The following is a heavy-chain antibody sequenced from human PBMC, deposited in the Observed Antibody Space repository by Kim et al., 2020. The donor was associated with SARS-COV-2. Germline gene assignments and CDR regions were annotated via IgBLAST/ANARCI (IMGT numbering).Heavy chain of an antibody. CDR3: ARDVLNSRNAFDI. D-gene: IGHD3-9*01. V-gene: IGHV4-31*03. J-gene: IGHJ3*02. CDR1: GGSISSGGYY. Sequence: SETLSLTCTVSGGSISSGGYYWSWIRQHPGKGLEWIGYIYYSGSTYYNPSLKSRVTISVYTSKNQFSLKLSSVTAADTAVYYCARDVLNSRNAFDIWGQGTTVSVSS. CDR2: IYYSGST.